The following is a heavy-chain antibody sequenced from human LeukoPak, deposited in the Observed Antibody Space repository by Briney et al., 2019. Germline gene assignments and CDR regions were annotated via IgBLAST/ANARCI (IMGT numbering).Heavy chain of an antibody. CDR1: GYRFSIYW. CDR2: IYPGDSDI. V-gene: IGHV5-51*01. CDR3: ATSLGGYYGYCDY. D-gene: IGHD1-26*01. J-gene: IGHJ4*02. Sequence: GESLKISCQGSGYRFSIYWIAWVRQMPGKGLEWMGIIYPGDSDIRYSPSFQGQVTISADKSISTAFLQWSSLKASDTAMYYCATSLGGYYGYCDYWGQGTLVTVSS.